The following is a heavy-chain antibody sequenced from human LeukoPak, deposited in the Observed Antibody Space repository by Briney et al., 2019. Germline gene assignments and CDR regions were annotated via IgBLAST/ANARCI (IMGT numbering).Heavy chain of an antibody. J-gene: IGHJ3*01. D-gene: IGHD2-2*01. CDR2: RNPADSDT. V-gene: IGHV5-51*01. CDR3: ARHVSSSRVAFDV. Sequence: GESLKTSCKGSGYSFTSYWIGWVRQMPGKGLEWMGIRNPADSDTRYSPSFQGQVTISVDKSISTAYLQWSSLKASDTAMYYCARHVSSSRVAFDVWGQGTMVTVSS. CDR1: GYSFTSYW.